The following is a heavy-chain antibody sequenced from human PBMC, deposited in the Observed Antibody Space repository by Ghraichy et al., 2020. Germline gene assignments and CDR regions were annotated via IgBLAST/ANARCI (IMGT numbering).Heavy chain of an antibody. J-gene: IGHJ4*02. CDR2: IKQDGSVK. D-gene: IGHD6-13*01. Sequence: LSLTCAASGFTFSSYWMSWVRQAPGKGLEWVANIKQDGSVKYYVDSVKGRFTISRDNAKNSLFLQMNSLRAEDRAVYYCARIGYRSSCFDFWGQGALVTVSS. CDR1: GFTFSSYW. CDR3: ARIGYRSSCFDF. V-gene: IGHV3-7*01.